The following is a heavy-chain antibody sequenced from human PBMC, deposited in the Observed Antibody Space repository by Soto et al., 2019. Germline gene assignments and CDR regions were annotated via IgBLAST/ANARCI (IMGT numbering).Heavy chain of an antibody. D-gene: IGHD5-12*01. CDR3: AREIVATFRPFGYYSMDV. CDR1: GDSISGYY. J-gene: IGHJ6*03. Sequence: SETLSLTCTVSGDSISGYYWSWIRQPPGKGLEWIGYVYSTGETNSNPSLKSRITISVDTSKNQFSLNLTSVTASDTAVYFFAREIVATFRPFGYYSMDVWGKGTTVTVSS. V-gene: IGHV4-59*01. CDR2: VYSTGET.